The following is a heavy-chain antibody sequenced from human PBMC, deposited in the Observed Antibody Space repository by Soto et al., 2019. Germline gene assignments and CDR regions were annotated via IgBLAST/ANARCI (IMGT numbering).Heavy chain of an antibody. CDR3: ARVVGRVTTWAEYFQH. V-gene: IGHV3-7*01. D-gene: IGHD4-17*01. J-gene: IGHJ1*01. Sequence: GGSLRLSCAASGFTFSSYWMSWVRQAPGKGLEWVANIKQDGSEKYYVDSVKGRFTISRDNAKNSLYLQMNSLRAEDTAVYYCARVVGRVTTWAEYFQHWGQGTLVTVSS. CDR1: GFTFSSYW. CDR2: IKQDGSEK.